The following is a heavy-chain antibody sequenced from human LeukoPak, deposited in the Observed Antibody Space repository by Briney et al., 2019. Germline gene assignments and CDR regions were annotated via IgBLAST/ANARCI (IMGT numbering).Heavy chain of an antibody. Sequence: PGGSLRLSCTASGFILSSYWMSWVRQAPGKGLEWVANIKPNEGEKHSVDSVKGRFTISRDNAKNSLYLQMNSLRAEDTAVYYCARDFSRLPTSGRFDSWGQGTLVTVSS. D-gene: IGHD6-25*01. CDR2: IKPNEGEK. J-gene: IGHJ4*02. CDR3: ARDFSRLPTSGRFDS. CDR1: GFILSSYW. V-gene: IGHV3-7*03.